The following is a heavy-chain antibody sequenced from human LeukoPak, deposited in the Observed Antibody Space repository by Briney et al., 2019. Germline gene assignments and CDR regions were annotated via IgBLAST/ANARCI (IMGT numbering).Heavy chain of an antibody. D-gene: IGHD3-10*01. V-gene: IGHV1-24*01. Sequence: ASVKVSCKVSGYTLTELSVHWVRQAPGKGLEWMGGFDPEDGETIYAQKFQGRVTITEDTSTDTAYMELSSLRSEDTAVYYCATVPDLTMVRDYWGQGTLVTVSS. J-gene: IGHJ4*02. CDR1: GYTLTELS. CDR2: FDPEDGET. CDR3: ATVPDLTMVRDY.